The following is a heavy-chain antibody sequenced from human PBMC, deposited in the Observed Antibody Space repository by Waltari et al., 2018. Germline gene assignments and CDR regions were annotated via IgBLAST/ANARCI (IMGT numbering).Heavy chain of an antibody. CDR1: GGSISSYY. V-gene: IGHV4-59*12. D-gene: IGHD6-6*01. CDR2: IYYSGST. CDR3: ARGDSSSSKSGWFDP. J-gene: IGHJ5*02. Sequence: QVQLQESGPGLVKPSETLSLTCTVSGGSISSYYWSWIRQPPGKGLAWIGYIYYSGSTNYHPSLKSRVTISVATSKNQFSLKLCSVTAADTAVYYCARGDSSSSKSGWFDPWGQGTLVTVSS.